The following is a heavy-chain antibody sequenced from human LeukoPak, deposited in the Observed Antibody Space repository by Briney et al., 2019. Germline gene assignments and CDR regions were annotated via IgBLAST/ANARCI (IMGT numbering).Heavy chain of an antibody. Sequence: GGSLRLSCAASGFTFDDYGMSWVRQAPGTGLEWVSGINWNGGSTGYADSVKGRFTISRDNAKNSLYLQMNSLRAEDTALYYCARFKVWLPYDYWGQGTLVTVSS. CDR3: ARFKVWLPYDY. CDR1: GFTFDDYG. V-gene: IGHV3-20*04. CDR2: INWNGGST. J-gene: IGHJ4*02. D-gene: IGHD3-16*01.